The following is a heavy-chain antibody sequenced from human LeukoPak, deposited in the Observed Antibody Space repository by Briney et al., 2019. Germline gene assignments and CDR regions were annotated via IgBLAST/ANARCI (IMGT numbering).Heavy chain of an antibody. CDR3: AKDAIVRNYSNSDY. D-gene: IGHD4-11*01. J-gene: IGHJ4*02. V-gene: IGHV1-2*02. Sequence: ASVKVSCKASGYTFTNYYIHWVRQAPGQGLEWMGWINPNSGGTNYAQKFQGRVTMTRDTSISTAYMELSRLTSDDTAVYYCAKDAIVRNYSNSDYWGQGTLVTVSS. CDR2: INPNSGGT. CDR1: GYTFTNYY.